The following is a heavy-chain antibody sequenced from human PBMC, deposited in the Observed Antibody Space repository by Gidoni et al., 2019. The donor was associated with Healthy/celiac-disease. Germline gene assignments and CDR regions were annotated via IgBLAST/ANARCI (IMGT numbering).Heavy chain of an antibody. Sequence: QVQLVQSGAEVQKPGASVTVSCTASGYTFPSYGISWVRQAPGQGLEWMGWISAYNGNTNDAQKRQGRVTMTTDTSTSTAYMELRSLRSDETAVYYCARLSPIAVAGTTDYWGQGTLVTVSS. V-gene: IGHV1-18*01. CDR2: ISAYNGNT. D-gene: IGHD6-19*01. J-gene: IGHJ4*02. CDR3: ARLSPIAVAGTTDY. CDR1: GYTFPSYG.